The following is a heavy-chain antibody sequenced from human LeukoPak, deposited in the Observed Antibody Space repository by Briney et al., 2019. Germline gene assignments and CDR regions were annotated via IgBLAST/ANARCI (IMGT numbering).Heavy chain of an antibody. Sequence: GGSLRLSCAASGFTFSSYWMSWVRQAPGKGLEYVSAISSNGGSTYYANSVKGRFTISRDNSKNTLYLQMGSLRAEDMAVYYCARDWFLSYWGQGTLVTVSS. CDR2: ISSNGGST. V-gene: IGHV3-64*01. D-gene: IGHD3-10*01. J-gene: IGHJ4*02. CDR3: ARDWFLSY. CDR1: GFTFSSYW.